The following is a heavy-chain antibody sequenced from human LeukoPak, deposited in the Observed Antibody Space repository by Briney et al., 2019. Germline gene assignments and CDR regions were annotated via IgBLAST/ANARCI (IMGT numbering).Heavy chain of an antibody. J-gene: IGHJ4*02. CDR2: IYYSGST. Sequence: ASETLSLTCTVSGGSISSYYWSWVRQPPGKGLEWIGYIYYSGSTNYNPSLKSRVAISVDTSKNQFSLKLSSVTAADTAVYYCARVGTTVVDYWGQGTLVTVSS. CDR1: GGSISSYY. V-gene: IGHV4-59*01. CDR3: ARVGTTVVDY. D-gene: IGHD4-23*01.